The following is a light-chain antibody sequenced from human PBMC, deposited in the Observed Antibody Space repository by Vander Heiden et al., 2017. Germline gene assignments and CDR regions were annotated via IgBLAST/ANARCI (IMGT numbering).Light chain of an antibody. CDR1: QSISSY. J-gene: IGKJ2*01. CDR2: AAS. V-gene: IGKV1-39*01. CDR3: QQSYSTPPSNT. Sequence: DIQMTQSPSSLSASVGDRVTITCRASQSISSYLNWYQQKPGKAPKLLIDAASSLQSGVPSRFSGSGSGTDFTLTISSLQPEDFATYYCQQSYSTPPSNTFGQGTKLEIK.